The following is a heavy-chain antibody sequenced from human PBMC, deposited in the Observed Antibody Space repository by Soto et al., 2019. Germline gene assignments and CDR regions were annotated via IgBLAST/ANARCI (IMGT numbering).Heavy chain of an antibody. D-gene: IGHD3-16*01. CDR2: IIPILGIA. J-gene: IGHJ3*02. Sequence: GASVKVSCKASGGTFSSYTISWVRQAPGQGLEWMGRIIPILGIANYAQKFQGRVTITADKSTSTAYMELSSLRSEDTAVYYCAREGPVDSVDAFDIWGQGTMVTVSS. V-gene: IGHV1-69*04. CDR3: AREGPVDSVDAFDI. CDR1: GGTFSSYT.